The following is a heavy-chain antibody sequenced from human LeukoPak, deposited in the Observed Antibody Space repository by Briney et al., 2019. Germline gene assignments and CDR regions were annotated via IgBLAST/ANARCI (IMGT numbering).Heavy chain of an antibody. CDR2: IYHSGST. J-gene: IGHJ4*02. CDR3: ARGTTGNFDY. D-gene: IGHD1-1*01. Sequence: KPSETLSLTCAVSGYSISSGYYWGRIRQPPGKGLEWIGSIYHSGSTYYNPSLKSRVTISVDTSKNQFSLKLSSVTAADTAVYYCARGTTGNFDYWGQGTLVTVSS. V-gene: IGHV4-38-2*01. CDR1: GYSISSGYY.